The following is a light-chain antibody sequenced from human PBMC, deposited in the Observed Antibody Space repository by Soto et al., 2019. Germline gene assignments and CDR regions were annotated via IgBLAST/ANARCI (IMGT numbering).Light chain of an antibody. V-gene: IGKV1-12*01. Sequence: IQMTQSPSSVSASVGDRVVITCRASQGISSWLVWYQQRPGKAPELLIYDASNLQSGAPSRFSGSGSGTDFTLTINSLQPEDFATYYCQQGNDFPWTFGQGTKVE. J-gene: IGKJ1*01. CDR2: DAS. CDR1: QGISSW. CDR3: QQGNDFPWT.